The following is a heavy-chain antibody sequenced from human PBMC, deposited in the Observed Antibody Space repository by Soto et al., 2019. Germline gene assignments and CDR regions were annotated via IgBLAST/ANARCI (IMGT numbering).Heavy chain of an antibody. J-gene: IGHJ6*03. Sequence: PGGSLRLSCAASGFTFSSYAMSWVRQAPGKGLEWVSAISGSGGSTYYADSVKGRFTISRDNSKNTLYLQMNSLRAEDTAVYYCAKDRELDLLVSYYYYYMDVWGKGTTVTVSS. V-gene: IGHV3-23*01. CDR1: GFTFSSYA. CDR3: AKDRELDLLVSYYYYYMDV. CDR2: ISGSGGST. D-gene: IGHD1-7*01.